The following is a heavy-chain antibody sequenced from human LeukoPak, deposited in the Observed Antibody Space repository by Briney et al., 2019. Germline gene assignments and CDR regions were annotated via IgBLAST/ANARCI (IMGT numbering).Heavy chain of an antibody. Sequence: GGSLRLSCAASGFTFSSYGMHWVRQAPGKGLEWVAVISYDGSNKYYADSVKGRFTVSRDNSKNTLYLQMNSLRAEDTAVYYCVKLGYCSSTSCPHFDYWGQGTLVTVSS. CDR1: GFTFSSYG. V-gene: IGHV3-30*18. D-gene: IGHD2-2*01. J-gene: IGHJ4*02. CDR2: ISYDGSNK. CDR3: VKLGYCSSTSCPHFDY.